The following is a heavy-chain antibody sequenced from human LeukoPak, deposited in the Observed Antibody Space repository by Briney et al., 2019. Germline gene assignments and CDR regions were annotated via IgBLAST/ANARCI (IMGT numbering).Heavy chain of an antibody. D-gene: IGHD3-16*01. CDR2: IYTSGPT. V-gene: IGHV4-4*07. Sequence: SETVSLTCTVSGGSMSIYYGSWIRQPAGEGLEGSGRIYTSGPTNYNPSPKSRVTLSVDTYQNPFSLKLSSATAADTAVYYSAREFWAPPSENWFDPWGQGTLVTVSS. CDR3: AREFWAPPSENWFDP. J-gene: IGHJ5*02. CDR1: GGSMSIYY.